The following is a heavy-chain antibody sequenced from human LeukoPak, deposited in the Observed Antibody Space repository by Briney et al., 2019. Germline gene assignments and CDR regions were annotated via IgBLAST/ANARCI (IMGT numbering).Heavy chain of an antibody. D-gene: IGHD2-21*01. CDR2: ISGSGGST. CDR1: GYTFSSYA. J-gene: IGHJ4*02. Sequence: GGSLRLSCAASGYTFSSYAMSWVRQAPGKGLEWVSGISGSGGSTYYADSVKGRFTISRDNSKNTLYLQMNSLRAEDTAVYYCAKDLRLRLASSTFVDYWGQGTLVTVSS. CDR3: AKDLRLRLASSTFVDY. V-gene: IGHV3-23*01.